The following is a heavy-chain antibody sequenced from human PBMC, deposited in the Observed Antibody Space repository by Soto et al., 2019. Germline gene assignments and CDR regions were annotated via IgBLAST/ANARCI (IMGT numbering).Heavy chain of an antibody. J-gene: IGHJ4*02. D-gene: IGHD3-10*01. CDR1: GGTFSSYA. V-gene: IGHV1-69*13. Sequence: SVKVSCKASGGTFSSYAISWVRQAPGQGLEWMGGIIPIFGTANYAQKFQGRVTITADESTSTAYMELSSLRSEDTAVYYCARAKTYYYGSVSYYNTPSRFDYWGQGTLVTVSS. CDR2: IIPIFGTA. CDR3: ARAKTYYYGSVSYYNTPSRFDY.